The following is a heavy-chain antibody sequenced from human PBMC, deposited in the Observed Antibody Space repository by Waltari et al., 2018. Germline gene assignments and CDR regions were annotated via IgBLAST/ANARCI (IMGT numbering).Heavy chain of an antibody. V-gene: IGHV3-7*03. D-gene: IGHD3-22*01. CDR1: GFTFSNYW. CDR2: IKKEGSDK. J-gene: IGHJ5*02. Sequence: EVQLVESGGGLVQPGGSLRLSCAASGFTFSNYWMSWVRQAPGKGVEGVANIKKEGSDKYDVDSVKGRFTISRENAKSSLYLQMNSLRAEDTAIYYCTRKKYYYDTSELGWFDPWGQGTLVTVSS. CDR3: TRKKYYYDTSELGWFDP.